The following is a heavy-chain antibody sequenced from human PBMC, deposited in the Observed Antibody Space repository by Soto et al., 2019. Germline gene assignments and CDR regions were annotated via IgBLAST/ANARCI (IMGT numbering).Heavy chain of an antibody. Sequence: QVHLQQWGAGLLKPSGTLSLTCAVSGGSFTEAYWTWVRQSPGRGLEWIGEVFHAGNTNYNPSLKSPVTLSLDTAKSQFSPRLTSVTAADSAVYYCARAPRALLAEGPLFLYDYYGFDVWGQGTTVIVSS. D-gene: IGHD3-3*02. J-gene: IGHJ6*02. CDR1: GGSFTEAY. CDR2: VFHAGNT. V-gene: IGHV4-34*12. CDR3: ARAPRALLAEGPLFLYDYYGFDV.